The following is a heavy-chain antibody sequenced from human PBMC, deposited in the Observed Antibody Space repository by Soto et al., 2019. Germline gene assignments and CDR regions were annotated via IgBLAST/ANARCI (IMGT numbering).Heavy chain of an antibody. J-gene: IGHJ4*02. D-gene: IGHD3-16*01. CDR3: ARDIGFDYVN. CDR1: EFNVMSYW. CDR2: IKEDGSEI. Sequence: GGSLRLSCAVSEFNVMSYWMSWVRQAPGKGLEWVASIKEDGSEIYYLQSVRGRFTISRDSAGNALHLAMNYLSAEDTGVYFCARDIGFDYVNWGQGTLVTVSS. V-gene: IGHV3-7*01.